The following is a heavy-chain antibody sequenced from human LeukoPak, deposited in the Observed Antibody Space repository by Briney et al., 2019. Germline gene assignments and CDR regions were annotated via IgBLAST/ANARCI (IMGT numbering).Heavy chain of an antibody. CDR1: GGSISSSSYY. D-gene: IGHD3-10*01. Sequence: SETLSLTCTVSGGSISSSSYYWGWIRQPPGKGLEWIGSIYYSGSTYYNPSLKSRVTISVDTSKNQFSLKLSSVTAADTAVYYCARYGSGSYYTPYFDYWGQGTLVTVSS. J-gene: IGHJ4*02. V-gene: IGHV4-39*01. CDR2: IYYSGST. CDR3: ARYGSGSYYTPYFDY.